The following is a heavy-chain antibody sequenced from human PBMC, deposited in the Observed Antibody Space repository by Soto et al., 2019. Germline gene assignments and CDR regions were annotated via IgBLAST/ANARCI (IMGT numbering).Heavy chain of an antibody. CDR3: ARSKVPVVVVVLYFDY. Sequence: SETLSLTCTVSGGSISSGGYYWSWIRQHPGKGLEWIGYIYYSGSTYYNPSLKSRVTISVDTSKNQFSLKLSSVTAADTAVYYCARSKVPVVVVVLYFDYWGQRTLVTVSS. D-gene: IGHD2-15*01. CDR2: IYYSGST. CDR1: GGSISSGGYY. V-gene: IGHV4-31*03. J-gene: IGHJ4*02.